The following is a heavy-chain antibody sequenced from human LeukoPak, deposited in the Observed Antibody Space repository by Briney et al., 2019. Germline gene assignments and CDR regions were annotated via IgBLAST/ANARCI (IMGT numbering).Heavy chain of an antibody. V-gene: IGHV3-33*01. J-gene: IGHJ4*02. Sequence: GGSLRLSCAASGFTFSSYGMHWVRQAPGKGLEWVAVIWYDGSNKYYADSVKGRFTISRDNSKNTLYLQMNSLRAEDTAVYYCAREALHIAARFTYDYWGQGTLVTVSS. CDR1: GFTFSSYG. CDR3: AREALHIAARFTYDY. D-gene: IGHD6-6*01. CDR2: IWYDGSNK.